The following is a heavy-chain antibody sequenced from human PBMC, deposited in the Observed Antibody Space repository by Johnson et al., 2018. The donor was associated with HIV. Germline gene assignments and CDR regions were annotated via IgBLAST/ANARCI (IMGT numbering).Heavy chain of an antibody. CDR3: AKEKDYGAFDI. J-gene: IGHJ3*02. Sequence: QMQLVVSGGGVVQPGGSLRLSCAASGFTFSSYGLHWVRQAPGKGLQWVAFIRNDGSNEYYVDSVKGRFTISRDNSKNTLYLQMNSLRAEDTAMYYCAKEKDYGAFDIWGQGTMVTVSS. V-gene: IGHV3-30*02. CDR2: IRNDGSNE. D-gene: IGHD3-16*01. CDR1: GFTFSSYG.